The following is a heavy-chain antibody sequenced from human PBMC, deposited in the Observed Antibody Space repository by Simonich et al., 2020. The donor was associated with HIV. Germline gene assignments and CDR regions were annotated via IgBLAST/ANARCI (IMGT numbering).Heavy chain of an antibody. CDR3: ATSSGGNEY. CDR2: INHSGSN. Sequence: QVQLQQWGAGLLKPSETLSLTFAVYGGSFSGYYRGWIHRPPGKGREWIGEINHSGSNNYNPALKSRVTISVDPSKNQFSLKVNSVTAADTAVYYCATSSGGNEYWGQGTLVTVSS. V-gene: IGHV4-34*01. D-gene: IGHD3-10*01. J-gene: IGHJ4*02. CDR1: GGSFSGYY.